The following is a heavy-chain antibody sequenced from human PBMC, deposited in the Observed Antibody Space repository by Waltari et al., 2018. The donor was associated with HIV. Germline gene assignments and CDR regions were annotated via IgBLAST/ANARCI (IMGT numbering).Heavy chain of an antibody. CDR1: GGSISSSSYY. D-gene: IGHD3-22*01. Sequence: QLQLQESGPGLVKPSETLSLTCTVSGGSISSSSYYWGWIRQPPGKGLEWIGSIYYSGCTYYNPSLKSRVTISVDTSKNQFSLKLSSVTAADTAVYYCARHSLTYYYDSSGYSIAFDYWGQGTLVTVSS. V-gene: IGHV4-39*01. CDR2: IYYSGCT. J-gene: IGHJ4*02. CDR3: ARHSLTYYYDSSGYSIAFDY.